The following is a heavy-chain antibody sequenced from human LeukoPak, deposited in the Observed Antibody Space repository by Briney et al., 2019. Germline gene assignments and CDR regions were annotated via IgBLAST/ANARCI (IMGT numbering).Heavy chain of an antibody. CDR3: ARPYNWDTLRLYYFDY. Sequence: GRSLRLSYAASGFTFSSYAMHWVRQAPGKGLEWVAVISYDGSNKYYADSVKGRFTISRDNSKNTLYLQMNSLRAEDTAVYYCARPYNWDTLRLYYFDYWGQGTLVTVSS. CDR1: GFTFSSYA. D-gene: IGHD1-20*01. V-gene: IGHV3-30-3*01. J-gene: IGHJ4*02. CDR2: ISYDGSNK.